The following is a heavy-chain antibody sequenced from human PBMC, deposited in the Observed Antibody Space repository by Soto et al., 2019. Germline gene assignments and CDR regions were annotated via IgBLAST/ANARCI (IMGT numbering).Heavy chain of an antibody. CDR2: MNPNSGNT. CDR1: GYTFTSYD. D-gene: IGHD3-3*01. J-gene: IGHJ6*03. V-gene: IGHV1-8*01. Sequence: GASVKVSCKASGYTFTSYDINWVRQATGQGLEWMGWMNPNSGNTGYAQKFQGRVTMTRNTSISTAYLELGSLRSEDTAVYYCAGGGIGYYGAGYYYYYYMDVWGKGTTVTVPS. CDR3: AGGGIGYYGAGYYYYYYMDV.